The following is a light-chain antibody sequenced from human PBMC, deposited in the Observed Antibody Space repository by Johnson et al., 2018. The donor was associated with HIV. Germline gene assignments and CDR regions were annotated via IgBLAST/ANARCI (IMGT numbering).Light chain of an antibody. CDR1: SSNIGNNY. CDR2: ENN. Sequence: QSVLTQPPSVSAAPGQKVIISCSGSSSNIGNNYVSWYQQLPGTAPKLLIYENNKRPSGIPDRFSGSKSGTSATLGITGLQTGDEADYSCGTWDSMGDVFGTGTKVTVL. V-gene: IGLV1-51*02. J-gene: IGLJ1*01. CDR3: GTWDSMGDV.